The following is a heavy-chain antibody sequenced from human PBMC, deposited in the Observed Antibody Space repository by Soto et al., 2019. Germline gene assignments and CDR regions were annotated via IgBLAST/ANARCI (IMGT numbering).Heavy chain of an antibody. CDR3: AKSLAAYSSSY. D-gene: IGHD6-6*01. CDR2: ISGSGGST. J-gene: IGHJ4*02. CDR1: GFTFSSYA. Sequence: GWSLRLSCAASGFTFSSYAMSWVRQAPGKGLEWVSAISGSGGSTYYADSVKGRFTISRDNSKNTLYLQMNSLRAEDTAIYYCAKSLAAYSSSYWGQGTLVTVSS. V-gene: IGHV3-23*01.